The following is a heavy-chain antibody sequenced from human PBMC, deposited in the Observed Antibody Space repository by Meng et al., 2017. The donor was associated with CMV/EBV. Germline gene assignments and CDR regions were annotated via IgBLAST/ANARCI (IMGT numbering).Heavy chain of an antibody. CDR3: AKEPDTYYDFWSGYYYYYYGMDV. Sequence: GESLKISCAASGFTFSSYGMHWVRQAPGKGLEWVAFIRYDGSNKYYADSVKGRFTISRDNSKNTLYLQMNSLRAEDTAVYYCAKEPDTYYDFWSGYYYYYYGMDVWGQGKTVTVSS. CDR2: IRYDGSNK. V-gene: IGHV3-30*02. D-gene: IGHD3-3*01. CDR1: GFTFSSYG. J-gene: IGHJ6*02.